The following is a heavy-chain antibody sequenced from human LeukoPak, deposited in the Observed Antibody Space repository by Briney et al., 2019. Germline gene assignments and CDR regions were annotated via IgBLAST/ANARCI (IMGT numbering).Heavy chain of an antibody. Sequence: QPGGSLRLSCAASGFTFSSYWMSWVRQAPGKGLEWVANIKQDGSEKYYVDSVKGRFTISRDNAKNSLYLQMNSLRAEDTAVYYCAREVKYYYDSSGYYDYWGQGTLVTVSS. CDR3: AREVKYYYDSSGYYDY. J-gene: IGHJ4*02. CDR1: GFTFSSYW. V-gene: IGHV3-7*01. D-gene: IGHD3-22*01. CDR2: IKQDGSEK.